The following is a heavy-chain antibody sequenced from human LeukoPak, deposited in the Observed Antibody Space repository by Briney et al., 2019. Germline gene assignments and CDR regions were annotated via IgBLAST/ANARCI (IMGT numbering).Heavy chain of an antibody. CDR2: ISYDGSNK. Sequence: GGSLRLSCAASGFTFSSYAMHWVRQAPGKGLEWVAVISYDGSNKYYADSVKGRFTISRDNAKKSLYLQMNSLRAEDTALYYCGRGAGNIDYWGQGTLVTVSS. CDR1: GFTFSSYA. D-gene: IGHD6-13*01. J-gene: IGHJ4*02. V-gene: IGHV3-30*04. CDR3: GRGAGNIDY.